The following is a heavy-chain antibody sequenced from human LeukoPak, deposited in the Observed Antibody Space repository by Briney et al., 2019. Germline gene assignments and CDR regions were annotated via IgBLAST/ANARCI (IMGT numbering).Heavy chain of an antibody. CDR3: ARAGFDP. CDR2: SSNNGTV. Sequence: GGSLRLSCAASGFTFSNYGMHWVRQAPGKGLEWLSYSSNNGTVYYADSVKGRFTISRDNAKNSLYMQMNSLRVEDTAVYYCARAGFDPWGQGTLVTVSS. J-gene: IGHJ5*02. CDR1: GFTFSNYG. V-gene: IGHV3-48*01.